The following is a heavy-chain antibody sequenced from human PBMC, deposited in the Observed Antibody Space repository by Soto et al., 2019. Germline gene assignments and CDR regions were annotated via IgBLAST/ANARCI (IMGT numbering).Heavy chain of an antibody. D-gene: IGHD6-13*01. CDR1: GYTFTSYG. CDR2: ISAYNGNT. Sequence: ASVKVSCKASGYTFTSYGISWVRQAPGQGLEWMGRISAYNGNTNYAQKLQGRVTMTTDTSTSTAYMELRSLRSDDTAVYYCARDHLVGIAAAAGWFDPWGQGTLVTVSS. J-gene: IGHJ5*02. V-gene: IGHV1-18*01. CDR3: ARDHLVGIAAAAGWFDP.